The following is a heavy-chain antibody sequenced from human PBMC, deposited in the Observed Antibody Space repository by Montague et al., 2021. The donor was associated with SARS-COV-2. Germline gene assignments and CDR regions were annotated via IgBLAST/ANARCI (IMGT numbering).Heavy chain of an antibody. CDR3: ARRTAVNGLDV. V-gene: IGHV3-64*02. CDR1: GFTFSRYA. Sequence: SLRLSCAASGFTFSRYAMFWVRQAPGKGLEYVSEITSNGESTYHADSVKGRFTISRDNSKNTVFLQMGSLRAEDMGTYYCARRTAVNGLDVWGQGTTVTGSS. D-gene: IGHD1-1*01. CDR2: ITSNGEST. J-gene: IGHJ6*02.